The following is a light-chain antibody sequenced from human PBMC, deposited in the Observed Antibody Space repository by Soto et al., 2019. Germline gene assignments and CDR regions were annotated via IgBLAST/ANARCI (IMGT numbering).Light chain of an antibody. V-gene: IGKV3D-20*01. J-gene: IGKJ5*01. CDR2: EAS. CDR3: QQFGSPPIT. CDR1: ENVRSNY. Sequence: EIVLTQSPATLSLSPGEGASLSCAASENVRSNYIVWYQQKPGLAPRLLIFEASTRASGIPDRCSGSGSGRDFTLTITSVEPEDFAMYYCQQFGSPPITSGQGTRLDFK.